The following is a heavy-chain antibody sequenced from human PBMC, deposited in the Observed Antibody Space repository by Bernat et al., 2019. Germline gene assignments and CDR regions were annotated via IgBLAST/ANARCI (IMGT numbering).Heavy chain of an antibody. Sequence: QVQLVQSGAEVKKPGASVKVSCKASGYTFTSYGISWVRQAPGQGLEWMGWISAYNGNTNYAQKLQGRVTMTTDTSTSTDYMELRSLRSDDTAVYYCARDLSESYYKRYNWFDPWGQGTLVTVSS. V-gene: IGHV1-18*01. CDR1: GYTFTSYG. D-gene: IGHD3-10*01. J-gene: IGHJ5*02. CDR2: ISAYNGNT. CDR3: ARDLSESYYKRYNWFDP.